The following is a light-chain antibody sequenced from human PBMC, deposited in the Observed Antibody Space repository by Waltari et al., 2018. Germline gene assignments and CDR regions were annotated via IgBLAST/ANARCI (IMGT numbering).Light chain of an antibody. V-gene: IGKV3-20*01. Sequence: EIVLTQSPGTLSLSPGERATLSCRASQSVSSYLAWYQQKPGQAPRLLIYGASSRGTGIPDRFSGRGSGTDFTLNIRRLEPEDFAVYYCQQYGSSPRTFGQGTKVEIK. CDR3: QQYGSSPRT. CDR1: QSVSSY. J-gene: IGKJ1*01. CDR2: GAS.